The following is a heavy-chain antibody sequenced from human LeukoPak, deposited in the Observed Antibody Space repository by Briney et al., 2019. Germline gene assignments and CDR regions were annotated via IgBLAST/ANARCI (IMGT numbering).Heavy chain of an antibody. Sequence: QPGRSLRLSCAASGFTFSTYGMHWVRQAPGKGLEWVAVISYDGSNKYYADSVKGRFTISRDNAQNSVYLQMNSLRAEDTAVYYCARGRGYCSGTSCYIDYWGQGTLVTVSS. CDR2: ISYDGSNK. J-gene: IGHJ4*02. V-gene: IGHV3-30*03. CDR3: ARGRGYCSGTSCYIDY. D-gene: IGHD2-2*02. CDR1: GFTFSTYG.